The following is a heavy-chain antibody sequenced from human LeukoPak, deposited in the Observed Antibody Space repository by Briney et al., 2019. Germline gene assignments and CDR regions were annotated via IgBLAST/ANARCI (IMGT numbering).Heavy chain of an antibody. CDR3: ARDGPSYYYGSGSRSGDY. D-gene: IGHD3-10*01. J-gene: IGHJ4*02. CDR2: LSAYNGNT. V-gene: IGHV1-18*01. Sequence: GASVKVSCKASGYTVTRYGISWVRQAPGQGLEWMGWLSAYNGNTNYAQKLQGRVTMTTDTSTSTAYMELRSLRSDDTAVYYCARDGPSYYYGSGSRSGDYWGQGTLVTVSS. CDR1: GYTVTRYG.